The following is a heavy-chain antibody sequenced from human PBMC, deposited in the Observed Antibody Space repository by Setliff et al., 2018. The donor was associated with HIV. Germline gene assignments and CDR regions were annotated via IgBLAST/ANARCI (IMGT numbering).Heavy chain of an antibody. CDR3: ATDHSEELVFDC. J-gene: IGHJ4*02. CDR1: GYSLTELS. CDR2: FDREDDET. Sequence: ASVKVSCKVSGYSLTELSMHWVRQAPGKGLEWMGSFDREDDETTYAQNFQGRVTMTEDTSTDTAYMELRSLRSEDTAVYYCATDHSEELVFDCRGQGTLVTVSS. D-gene: IGHD6-13*01. V-gene: IGHV1-24*01.